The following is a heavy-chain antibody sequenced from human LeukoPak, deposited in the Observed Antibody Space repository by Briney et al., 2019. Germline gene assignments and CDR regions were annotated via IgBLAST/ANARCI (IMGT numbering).Heavy chain of an antibody. CDR1: GGSFSGYY. V-gene: IGHV4-34*01. CDR3: ARGRYVWGSYRPFDY. Sequence: SETLSLTCAVYGGSFSGYYWSWIRQPPGKGLEWIGEINHSGSTNYNPSLKSRVTISVDTSKNQFSLKLSSVTAADTAVYYCARGRYVWGSYRPFDYWGQATLVTVSS. J-gene: IGHJ4*02. D-gene: IGHD3-16*02. CDR2: INHSGST.